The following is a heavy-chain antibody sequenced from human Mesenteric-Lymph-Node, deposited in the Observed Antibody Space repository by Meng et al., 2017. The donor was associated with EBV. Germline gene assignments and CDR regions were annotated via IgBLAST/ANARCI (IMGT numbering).Heavy chain of an antibody. CDR2: SNQSGST. CDR1: GGSFSGYY. V-gene: IGHV4-34*01. CDR3: ARGKTVGRSPWFDP. J-gene: IGHJ5*02. D-gene: IGHD4-11*01. Sequence: QVHLRDGGAGRLKPSATLSLTGAVYGGSFSGYYWTWIRQSPGKGLEWIGESNQSGSTSYNPSLKSLVTISVDTSQNQFSLKLSSVTAADTAVYYCARGKTVGRSPWFDPWGQGTLVTVSS.